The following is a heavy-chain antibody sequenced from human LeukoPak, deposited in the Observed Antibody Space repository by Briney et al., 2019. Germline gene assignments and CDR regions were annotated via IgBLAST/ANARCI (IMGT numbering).Heavy chain of an antibody. CDR1: GFTSSSYW. CDR2: INSDGSST. CDR3: ARARYSSGWYDY. J-gene: IGHJ4*02. D-gene: IGHD6-19*01. Sequence: GGSLRLSCAASGFTSSSYWMHWVRQAPGKGLVWVSRINSDGSSTSYADSVKGRFTISRDNAKNTLYLQVNSLRAEDTAVYYCARARYSSGWYDYWGQGTLVTVSS. V-gene: IGHV3-74*01.